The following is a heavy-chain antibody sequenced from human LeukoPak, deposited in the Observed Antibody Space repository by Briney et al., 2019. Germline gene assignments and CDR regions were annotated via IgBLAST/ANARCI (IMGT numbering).Heavy chain of an antibody. CDR2: IKQDGSEK. V-gene: IGHV3-7*01. J-gene: IGHJ4*02. Sequence: GGSLRLSCAASGFTFSSYCMSWVRQAPGKGLEWVANIKQDGSEKYYVDSVKGRFTISRDNAKNSLYLQMNSLRAEDTAVYYCARAGGYCSSTSCPYSDYWGQGTLVTVSS. D-gene: IGHD2-2*01. CDR3: ARAGGYCSSTSCPYSDY. CDR1: GFTFSSYC.